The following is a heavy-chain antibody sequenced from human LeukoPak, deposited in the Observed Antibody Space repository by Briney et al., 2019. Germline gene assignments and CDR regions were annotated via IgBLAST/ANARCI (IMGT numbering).Heavy chain of an antibody. V-gene: IGHV3-66*01. Sequence: GGSLRLSCAASGFTVSSNYMSWVRQAPGKGLEWVSVIYSGGSTYYADSVKGRFTISRDNSKNTLYLQMNSLRAEDTAVYYCAKDTAGYSSSWEGWFDPWGQGTLVTVSS. CDR3: AKDTAGYSSSWEGWFDP. D-gene: IGHD6-13*01. CDR2: IYSGGST. J-gene: IGHJ5*02. CDR1: GFTVSSNY.